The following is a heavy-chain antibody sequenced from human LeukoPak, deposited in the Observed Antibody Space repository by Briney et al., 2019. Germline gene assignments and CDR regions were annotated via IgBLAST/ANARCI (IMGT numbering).Heavy chain of an antibody. V-gene: IGHV4-59*08. CDR2: IYYSGST. CDR3: ARLSKGYGSGSSLINWFDP. CDR1: GGSISSCY. J-gene: IGHJ5*02. D-gene: IGHD3-10*01. Sequence: SETLSLTCTVSGGSISSCYWSWIRQHPGKGLEWIGYIYYSGSTNYNPSLKSRVTISVDTSKNQFSLKLSSVTAADTAVYYCARLSKGYGSGSSLINWFDPWGQGTLVTVS.